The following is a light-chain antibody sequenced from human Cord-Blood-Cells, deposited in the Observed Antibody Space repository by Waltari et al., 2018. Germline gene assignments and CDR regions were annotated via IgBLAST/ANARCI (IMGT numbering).Light chain of an antibody. Sequence: DIQMTQSPSSLSASVRDRVPITCRASQSISSYLNWYQQKPGKAPKLLIYAASSLQSGVPSRFSGSGSGTDFTLTISSLQPEDFATYYCQQSYSTSITFGQGTRLEIK. CDR3: QQSYSTSIT. CDR2: AAS. CDR1: QSISSY. V-gene: IGKV1-39*01. J-gene: IGKJ5*01.